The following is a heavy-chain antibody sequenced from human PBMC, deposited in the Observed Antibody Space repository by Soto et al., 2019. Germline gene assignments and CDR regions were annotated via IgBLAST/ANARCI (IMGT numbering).Heavy chain of an antibody. CDR1: GYTFTSYG. CDR2: ISAYNGNT. D-gene: IGHD6-19*01. J-gene: IGHJ5*02. Sequence: ASVKVSCKASGYTFTSYGISWVRQAPGQGLEWMGWISAYNGNTNYSQKLQGRVTMTTHTSTSTAYMELRSLRSDDTAVYFFARGSGSSGWYGWLDPWGQGTLVTVSS. CDR3: ARGSGSSGWYGWLDP. V-gene: IGHV1-18*01.